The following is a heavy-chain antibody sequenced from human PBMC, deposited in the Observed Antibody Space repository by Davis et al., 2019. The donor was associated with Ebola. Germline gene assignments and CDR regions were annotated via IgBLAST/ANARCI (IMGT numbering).Heavy chain of an antibody. Sequence: PGGSLRLSCKASGYTFSSYWIGWVRQMPGKGLEWIGIMYPSDADTRYSPSFQGQVTISADKSISTAYLQWSSLKASDTAMYYCVRHRVYCSTTSCPIDNWGQGTLVTVSS. V-gene: IGHV5-51*01. CDR2: MYPSDADT. D-gene: IGHD2-2*01. CDR1: GYTFSSYW. J-gene: IGHJ4*02. CDR3: VRHRVYCSTTSCPIDN.